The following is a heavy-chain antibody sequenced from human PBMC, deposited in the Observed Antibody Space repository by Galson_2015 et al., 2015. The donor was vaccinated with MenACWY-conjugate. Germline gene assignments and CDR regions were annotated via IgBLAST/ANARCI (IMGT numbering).Heavy chain of an antibody. CDR1: GFTFRNYW. CDR3: ARGHYGMDA. J-gene: IGHJ6*02. Sequence: SLRLSCAASGFTFRNYWMTWVRQAPGKGLKWVATIKKDGSEKYYVDSVKGRFTVSRDNAKNSMSLEMTSLRVEDTAVYYCARGHYGMDAWGQGTTVTVSS. V-gene: IGHV3-7*03. CDR2: IKKDGSEK.